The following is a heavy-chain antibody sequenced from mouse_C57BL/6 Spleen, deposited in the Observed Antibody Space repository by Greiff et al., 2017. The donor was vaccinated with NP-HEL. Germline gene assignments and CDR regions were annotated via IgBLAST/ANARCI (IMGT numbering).Heavy chain of an antibody. D-gene: IGHD4-1*01. CDR3: ARKGWDGFDD. CDR2: IDPSDSYT. J-gene: IGHJ2*01. V-gene: IGHV1-69*01. Sequence: QVQLQQPGAELVMPGASVKLSCKASGYTFTSYWMHWVKQRPGQGLEWIGEIDPSDSYTNYNQKFKGKSTLTVDKSSSTAYMQLSSLTSEDAAVYYCARKGWDGFDDWGKGTTLTVSS. CDR1: GYTFTSYW.